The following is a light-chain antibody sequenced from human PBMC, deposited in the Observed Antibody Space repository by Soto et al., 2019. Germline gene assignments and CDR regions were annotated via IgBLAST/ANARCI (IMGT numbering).Light chain of an antibody. Sequence: QSALTQPASMSGSPGQSITISCTGTSNDVGGYNYVSWYQQHPGKAPKLMIFEVSNRPSGVSNRFSGSKSGNTASLTISGLQAEDEAYYYCCSYTSTNSRVFGGGTKPTVL. CDR2: EVS. CDR1: SNDVGGYNY. V-gene: IGLV2-14*01. CDR3: CSYTSTNSRV. J-gene: IGLJ3*02.